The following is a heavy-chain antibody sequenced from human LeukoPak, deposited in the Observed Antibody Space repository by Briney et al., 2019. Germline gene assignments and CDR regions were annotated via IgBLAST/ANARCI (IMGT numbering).Heavy chain of an antibody. CDR3: AREAYYDSSGYYGGFCSY. Sequence: GGSLRLSCAASGFTFSSYSMNWVRQAPGKGLEWVSYISSSSSTIYYADSVKGRFTISRDNAKNSLYLQMNSLRAEDTAVYYCAREAYYDSSGYYGGFCSYWGQGTLVTVSS. V-gene: IGHV3-48*04. CDR2: ISSSSSTI. CDR1: GFTFSSYS. J-gene: IGHJ4*02. D-gene: IGHD3-22*01.